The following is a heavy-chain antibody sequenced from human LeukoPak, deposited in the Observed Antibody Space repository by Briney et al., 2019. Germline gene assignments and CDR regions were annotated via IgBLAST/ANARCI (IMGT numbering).Heavy chain of an antibody. D-gene: IGHD6-19*01. V-gene: IGHV3-23*01. CDR3: AKPGTKQWLVPNWFDP. CDR2: ISGSGGST. CDR1: GFTFSSYG. J-gene: IGHJ5*02. Sequence: GGSLRLSCAASGFTFSSYGMSWVRQAPGKGLEWVSAISGSGGSTYYADSVKGRFTISRDNSKNTLYLQMNSLRAEDTAVYYCAKPGTKQWLVPNWFDPWGQGTLVTVSS.